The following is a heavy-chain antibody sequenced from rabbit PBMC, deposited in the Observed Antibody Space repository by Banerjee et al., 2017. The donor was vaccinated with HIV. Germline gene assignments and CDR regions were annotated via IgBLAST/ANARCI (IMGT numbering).Heavy chain of an antibody. Sequence: QSLEESGGDLVKPGASLTLTCTASGFDFSSSDYMCWVRQAPGKGLEWISCIDGGSSGFTYSATWAKGRFTCSKTSSTTVTLQMTSLTVADTATYFCARDTASSFSSYGMDLRGQGTLVTVS. V-gene: IGHV1S40*01. CDR2: IDGGSSGFT. CDR3: ARDTASSFSSYGMDL. J-gene: IGHJ6*01. CDR1: GFDFSSSDY. D-gene: IGHD6-1*01.